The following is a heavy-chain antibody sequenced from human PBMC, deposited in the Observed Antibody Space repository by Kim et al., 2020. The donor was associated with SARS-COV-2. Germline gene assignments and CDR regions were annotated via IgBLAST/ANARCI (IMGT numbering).Heavy chain of an antibody. CDR3: AKVGNAYYYDSSGTNWFDP. V-gene: IGHV3-23*01. J-gene: IGHJ5*02. D-gene: IGHD3-22*01. CDR1: GFTFSSYA. Sequence: GGSLRLSCAASGFTFSSYAMSWVRQAPGKGLEWVSAISGSGGSTYYADSVKGRFTISRDNSKNTLYLQMNSLRAEDTAVYYCAKVGNAYYYDSSGTNWFDPWGQGTLVTVSS. CDR2: ISGSGGST.